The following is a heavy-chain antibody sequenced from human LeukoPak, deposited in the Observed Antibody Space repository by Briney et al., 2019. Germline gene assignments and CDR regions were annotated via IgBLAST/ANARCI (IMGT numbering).Heavy chain of an antibody. J-gene: IGHJ4*02. CDR1: GGTFSSYA. CDR2: IIPIFGTA. Sequence: ASVKVSCKASGGTFSSYAISWVRQAPGQGLEWMGRIIPIFGTANYAQKFQGRVTITTDESTSTAYMELSSLRSEDTAVYYCARVGNYDFWSGYYSSPDRSEYWGQGTLVTVSS. D-gene: IGHD3-3*01. V-gene: IGHV1-69*05. CDR3: ARVGNYDFWSGYYSSPDRSEY.